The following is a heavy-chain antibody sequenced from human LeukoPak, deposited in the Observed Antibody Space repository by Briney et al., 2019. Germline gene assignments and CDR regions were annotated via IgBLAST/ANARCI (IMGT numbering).Heavy chain of an antibody. D-gene: IGHD2-2*01. CDR1: GGSLSYYY. CDR2: IYYSGSTNSYSGST. Sequence: SETLSLTCTVSGGSLSYYYWSWIRQPPGEGLEWVGNIYYSGSTNSYSGSTNHNPSLRSRVTISVDTSKNQFSLKLSSLTAADTAVYYCARGGVSNIVVVPGGPRSGKGFVYLDLWGRGTLVTVSS. V-gene: IGHV4-59*13. CDR3: ARGGVSNIVVVPGGPRSGKGFVYLDL. J-gene: IGHJ2*01.